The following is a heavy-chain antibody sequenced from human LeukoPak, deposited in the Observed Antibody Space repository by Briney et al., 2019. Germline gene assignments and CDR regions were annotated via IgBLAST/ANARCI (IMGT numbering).Heavy chain of an antibody. J-gene: IGHJ4*02. CDR3: AKDNGSPSLVVVLVATAPDY. Sequence: GGSLRLSCAASGFDFSAFGMNWVRQAPGKGLEWVAIISYDGSQKYYADSVKGRFTISRDNSKNTVYLQMNSLSAEDTAVYYCAKDNGSPSLVVVLVATAPDYWGQGTLVTVSS. CDR2: ISYDGSQK. D-gene: IGHD2-15*01. V-gene: IGHV3-30*18. CDR1: GFDFSAFG.